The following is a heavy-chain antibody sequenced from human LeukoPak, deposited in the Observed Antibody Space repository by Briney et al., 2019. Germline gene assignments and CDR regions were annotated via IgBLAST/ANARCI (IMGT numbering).Heavy chain of an antibody. CDR3: ARDGYDSSGYYLFDY. CDR1: GFTFSSYW. D-gene: IGHD3-22*01. J-gene: IGHJ4*02. Sequence: GVSLRLSCAASGFTFSSYWMHWVRQAPGKGLVWVSRINSDGSTTSYADSVKGRFTISRDNAKNTVYLQMNSLRAEDTAVYYCARDGYDSSGYYLFDYWGQGTLVTVSS. V-gene: IGHV3-74*01. CDR2: INSDGSTT.